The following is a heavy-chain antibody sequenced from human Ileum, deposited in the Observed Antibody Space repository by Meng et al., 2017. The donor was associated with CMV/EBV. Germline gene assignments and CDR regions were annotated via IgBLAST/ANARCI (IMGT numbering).Heavy chain of an antibody. V-gene: IGHV4-30-4*08. CDR2: IEYSGRT. Sequence: ISSGGYYWSWIRQPPGKGLEWIGFIEYSGRTYYNPSLTSRVTISLDTSENHFSLRLSSVTAADTAVYYCARTQDCSTTSCYTGFDPWGQGTLVTVSS. CDR3: ARTQDCSTTSCYTGFDP. D-gene: IGHD2-2*01. CDR1: ISSGGYY. J-gene: IGHJ5*02.